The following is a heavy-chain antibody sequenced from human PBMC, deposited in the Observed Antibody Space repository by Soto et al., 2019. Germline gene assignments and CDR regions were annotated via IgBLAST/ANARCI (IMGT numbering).Heavy chain of an antibody. V-gene: IGHV4-30-4*01. J-gene: IGHJ6*02. Sequence: QGQLQESGPGLVKPSQTLSLNCTVSGGSVNSGDYYWNWIRQSPGKSLEWIGYIYHTGATYYNPSHNRLTTISVDTYNKLFPLKINSVTAEDAAVYYGARSSSGVSRGIDVWGQGTAVTVSS. CDR2: IYHTGAT. CDR3: ARSSSGVSRGIDV. D-gene: IGHD6-6*01. CDR1: GGSVNSGDYY.